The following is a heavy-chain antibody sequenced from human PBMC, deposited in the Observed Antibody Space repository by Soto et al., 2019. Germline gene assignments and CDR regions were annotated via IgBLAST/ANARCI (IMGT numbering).Heavy chain of an antibody. V-gene: IGHV3-64D*06. CDR1: GFRFSDSA. J-gene: IGHJ4*02. CDR2: ISTNGRST. D-gene: IGHD3-3*01. CDR3: LRDIFGVVIFDS. Sequence: PGGSLRLSCSASGFRFSDSAMHWVRQAPGKRLEYVSAISTNGRSTYYADSVKGRFTISRDNSKNTVHPQMSSLRAEDTAVYYCLRDIFGVVIFDSWGQGTPVTVSS.